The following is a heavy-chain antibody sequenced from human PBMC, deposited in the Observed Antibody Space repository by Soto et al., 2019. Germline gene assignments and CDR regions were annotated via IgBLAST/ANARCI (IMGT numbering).Heavy chain of an antibody. CDR1: IFTFSDYA. J-gene: IGHJ3*02. V-gene: IGHV3-23*01. CDR3: AKDRVGSVPDACDI. CDR2: ISDTGTTT. Sequence: EVQLLESGGGSVQPGGSLRLSCAASIFTFSDYAMTWVRQAPGKGLEWVSGISDTGTTTYYADSVKGRFTISRDNSKNTLYLQMNSLRAEDTALYYCAKDRVGSVPDACDIWGQGTMVTVSP. D-gene: IGHD1-26*01.